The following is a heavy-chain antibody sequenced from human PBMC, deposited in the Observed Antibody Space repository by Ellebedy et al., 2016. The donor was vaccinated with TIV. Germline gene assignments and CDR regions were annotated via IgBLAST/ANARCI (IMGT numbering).Heavy chain of an antibody. D-gene: IGHD2-2*01. Sequence: MPSETLSLTCTVSGGSISSVGYYWSWIRQHPGKGLEWIGYIYYSGNTYYNPSLKSRVNITVDKSKNQFSLTLTSVTAADTAVYYCALSTTSLNWFDPWGHGTLVTVSS. J-gene: IGHJ5*02. CDR3: ALSTTSLNWFDP. V-gene: IGHV4-31*03. CDR1: GGSISSVGYY. CDR2: IYYSGNT.